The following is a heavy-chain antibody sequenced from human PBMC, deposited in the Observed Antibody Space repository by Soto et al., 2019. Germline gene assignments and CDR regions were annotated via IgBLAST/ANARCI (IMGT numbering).Heavy chain of an antibody. CDR1: GYSFTSYW. J-gene: IGHJ6*02. V-gene: IGHV5-10-1*01. Sequence: LNISCKGSGYSFTSYWISWVRQMPGKGLEWMGRIDPSDSYTNYSPSFQGHVTISADKSISTAYLQWSSLKASDTAMYYCARQGPNLYYYYGMDVWGQGTTVTVSS. CDR3: ARQGPNLYYYYGMDV. CDR2: IDPSDSYT.